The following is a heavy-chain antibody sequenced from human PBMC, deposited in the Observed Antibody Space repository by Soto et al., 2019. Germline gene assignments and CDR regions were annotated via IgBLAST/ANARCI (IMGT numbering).Heavy chain of an antibody. J-gene: IGHJ5*02. CDR2: IIPIFGTA. Sequence: QVQLVQSGAEVKKPGSSVKVSCKASGGTFSSYAISWVRQAPGQGLEWMGGIIPIFGTANYAQKFQGRVTITADESKSTAYMELSSLRSEDTAVYYCARDLRAAMDGYNWFDPWGQGTLVTVSS. D-gene: IGHD2-2*01. V-gene: IGHV1-69*01. CDR3: ARDLRAAMDGYNWFDP. CDR1: GGTFSSYA.